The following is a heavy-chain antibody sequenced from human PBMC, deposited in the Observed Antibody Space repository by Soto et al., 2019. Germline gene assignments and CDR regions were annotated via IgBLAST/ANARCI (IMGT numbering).Heavy chain of an antibody. Sequence: GGSLRLSCAASGFTFSDYYMSWIRQAPGKGLEWVSYISSSGSTIYYADSVKGRFTISRDNAENSLYLQMNSLRAEDTAVYYCARDLSHCSSTSCHQYYYYGMDVWGQGTTVTV. J-gene: IGHJ6*02. V-gene: IGHV3-11*01. CDR1: GFTFSDYY. D-gene: IGHD2-2*01. CDR3: ARDLSHCSSTSCHQYYYYGMDV. CDR2: ISSSGSTI.